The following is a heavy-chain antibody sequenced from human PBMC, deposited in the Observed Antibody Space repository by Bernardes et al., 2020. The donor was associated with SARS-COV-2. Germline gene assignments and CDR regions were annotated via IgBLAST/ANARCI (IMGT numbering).Heavy chain of an antibody. CDR1: GYTLSNYG. D-gene: IGHD4-17*01. Sequence: ASVKVSCKASGYTLSNYGINWVRQAPGQGLEWMGRISTYNGVTYYAQNLQGRVTLTTDTSSSTTYMELRSLTSDDAAVYYCASVQTTAGMDVWGQGTTVTVSS. CDR3: ASVQTTAGMDV. V-gene: IGHV1-18*04. J-gene: IGHJ6*02. CDR2: ISTYNGVT.